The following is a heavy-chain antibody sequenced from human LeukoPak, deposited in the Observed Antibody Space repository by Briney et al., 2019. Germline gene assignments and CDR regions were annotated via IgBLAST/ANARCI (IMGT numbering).Heavy chain of an antibody. CDR3: AKTYYYGSGSYPIGAFDI. D-gene: IGHD3-10*01. CDR1: GFTFSTYG. V-gene: IGHV3-30*18. Sequence: PGRSLRLSCTASGFTFSTYGAHWVRQAPGKGLEWVAVISYDGTNKYYTDSVRGRFNISRDNSKNTLYLQMNSLRAEDTAVYYFAKTYYYGSGSYPIGAFDIWGQGTMVTVSS. CDR2: ISYDGTNK. J-gene: IGHJ3*02.